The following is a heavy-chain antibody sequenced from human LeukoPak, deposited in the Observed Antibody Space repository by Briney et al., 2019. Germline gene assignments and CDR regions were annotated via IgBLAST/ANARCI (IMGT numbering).Heavy chain of an antibody. Sequence: PSETLSLTCTVSGGSISSSSYYWGWIRQPPGKGLEWIGSIYYSGSTYYNPSLKSRVTISVDTSKNQFSLKLSSVTAADTAVYYCARDGEATEPDDAFDIWGQGTMVTVSS. CDR1: GGSISSSSYY. D-gene: IGHD1-26*01. CDR3: ARDGEATEPDDAFDI. CDR2: IYYSGST. V-gene: IGHV4-39*07. J-gene: IGHJ3*02.